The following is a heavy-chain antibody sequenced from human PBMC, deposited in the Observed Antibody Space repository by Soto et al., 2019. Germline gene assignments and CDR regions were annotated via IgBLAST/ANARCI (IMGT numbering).Heavy chain of an antibody. CDR1: GFTFNSYW. J-gene: IGHJ4*02. CDR2: IKEDGSEK. V-gene: IGHV3-7*05. CDR3: TRGDTFFDVLTGFFDY. Sequence: EVQLVESGGGLVQPGGSLRLSCAASGFTFNSYWMSWVRQTPGKRLEWVASIKEDGSEKTYVDSVKGRFTISRDNAKNSLYLQVNSLRAEDTAVYYCTRGDTFFDVLTGFFDYWGQGTLVTVSS. D-gene: IGHD3-9*01.